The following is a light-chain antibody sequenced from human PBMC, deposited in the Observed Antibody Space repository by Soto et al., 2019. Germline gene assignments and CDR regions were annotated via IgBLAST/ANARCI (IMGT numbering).Light chain of an antibody. J-gene: IGLJ1*01. Sequence: QSALTQPACVSWSPGQSITISCTGTSSDVGGYNYVSWYQQHPGKAPKLMIFAVNNRPSGVSNRFSGSKSGNTASLNISGLQAEDEADYYCSSFSSGSNRYVLGTGTKVTVL. V-gene: IGLV2-14*01. CDR2: AVN. CDR1: SSDVGGYNY. CDR3: SSFSSGSNRYV.